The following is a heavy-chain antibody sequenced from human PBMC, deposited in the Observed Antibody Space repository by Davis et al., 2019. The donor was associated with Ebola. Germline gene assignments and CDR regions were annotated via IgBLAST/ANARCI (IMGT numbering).Heavy chain of an antibody. V-gene: IGHV1-46*01. J-gene: IGHJ4*02. CDR3: MREGDGY. Sequence: AASVKVSCKASGYTFTSYYMHWVRQAPGQGLEWMGIINPNNGNTSYAQNFQGRVTMTSDTSTSTVYMELSSLKSEDTAIFYCMREGDGYWGQETLVIVSS. D-gene: IGHD2-21*01. CDR1: GYTFTSYY. CDR2: INPNNGNT.